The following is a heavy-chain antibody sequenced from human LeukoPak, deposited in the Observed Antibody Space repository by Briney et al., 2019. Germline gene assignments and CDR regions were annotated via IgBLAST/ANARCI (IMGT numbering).Heavy chain of an antibody. V-gene: IGHV4-39*07. CDR2: IYYSGST. CDR1: GGSISSSSYY. CDR3: ARALGGARAFDY. J-gene: IGHJ4*02. D-gene: IGHD3-16*01. Sequence: PLETLSLTCTVSGGSISSSSYYWGWIRQPPGKGLEWIGNIYYSGSTYYNPSLKSRLTISIDTSKNQFSLKLTSVTAADTAVYYCARALGGARAFDYWGQGTLVTVSS.